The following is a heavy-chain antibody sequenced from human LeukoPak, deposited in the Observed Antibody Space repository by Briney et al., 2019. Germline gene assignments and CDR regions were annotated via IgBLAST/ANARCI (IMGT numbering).Heavy chain of an antibody. D-gene: IGHD3-10*01. CDR2: INWNGGST. CDR3: ARVEWFGGLGMDA. J-gene: IGHJ6*02. Sequence: GGSLRLSCAAAGFTFDDYGISWVRQAPGRWLEWVSGINWNGGSTGYAASVKGRLTISRDNAKNSLYLQMNSLRAEDTALYHCARVEWFGGLGMDAWGQGTTVTVSS. CDR1: GFTFDDYG. V-gene: IGHV3-20*01.